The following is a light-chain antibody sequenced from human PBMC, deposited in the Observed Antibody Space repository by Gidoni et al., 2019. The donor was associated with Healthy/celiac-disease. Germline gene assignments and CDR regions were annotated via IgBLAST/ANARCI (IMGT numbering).Light chain of an antibody. V-gene: IGLV1-40*01. J-gene: IGLJ1*01. Sequence: QSVLTQPPSVPGAPAQRVTISCTGSSSNIGAGYDVHWYQQLPGTAPKPLIYGNSNRPSGVPDRFSGSKSGTSASLAITGLQAEDEADYYCQSYDSSLSGYVFGTGTKVTVL. CDR1: SSNIGAGYD. CDR2: GNS. CDR3: QSYDSSLSGYV.